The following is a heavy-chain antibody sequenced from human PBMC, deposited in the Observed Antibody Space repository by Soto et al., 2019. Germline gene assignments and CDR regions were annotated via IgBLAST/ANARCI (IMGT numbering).Heavy chain of an antibody. CDR2: IYYSGST. Sequence: QVQLQESGPGLVKPSETLSLTCTVSGGSISSYYWSWIRQPPGKGLEWIGYIYYSGSTNYNPSLKSRLTISVDTSKNQFSLKLSSVTAAATAVYYCASRKWSVRHSTYYFDYWGQRTLVTVSS. D-gene: IGHD2-15*01. V-gene: IGHV4-59*01. CDR1: GGSISSYY. J-gene: IGHJ4*02. CDR3: ASRKWSVRHSTYYFDY.